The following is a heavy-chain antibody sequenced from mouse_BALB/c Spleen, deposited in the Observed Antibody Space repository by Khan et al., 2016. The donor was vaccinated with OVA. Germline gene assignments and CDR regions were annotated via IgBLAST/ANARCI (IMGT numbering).Heavy chain of an antibody. CDR3: ARDGSRYNYAMDY. CDR1: GYSITSDYA. CDR2: ISYSGST. J-gene: IGHJ4*01. V-gene: IGHV3-2*02. D-gene: IGHD2-3*01. Sequence: EVQLQELGPGLVKPSQSLSLTCTVTGYSITSDYAWNWIRQFPGNKLEWVGYISYSGSTNYNPALKSRISITRDTSKNQFFLQLNSVTTEDTATYYCARDGSRYNYAMDYWGQGTSGTVSS.